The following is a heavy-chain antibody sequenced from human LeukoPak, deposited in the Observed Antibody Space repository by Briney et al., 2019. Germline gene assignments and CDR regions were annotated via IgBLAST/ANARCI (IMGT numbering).Heavy chain of an antibody. CDR2: MNPNSGNT. CDR3: ARVPLNSNYDFWSGYLVYGMDV. J-gene: IGHJ6*02. CDR1: GYTFTSYD. V-gene: IGHV1-8*01. Sequence: ASVTVSCKASGYTFTSYDINWVRQATGQGREWMGWMNPNSGNTVYAQKFQGRVTMTRNTSISTAYMELSSLRSEDTAVYYCARVPLNSNYDFWSGYLVYGMDVWGQGTTVTVSS. D-gene: IGHD3-3*01.